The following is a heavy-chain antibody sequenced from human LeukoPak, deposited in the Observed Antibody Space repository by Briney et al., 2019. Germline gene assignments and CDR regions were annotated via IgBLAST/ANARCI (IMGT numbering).Heavy chain of an antibody. CDR3: ARDSRFGKLLIPYFDY. CDR2: ITSRSSSI. Sequence: PGGSLRLSCAASGFTVSSNYMSWVRQAPGKGLEWVSYITSRSSSIYYADSVKGRFTISRDNAQDSLYLQMNSLRDEDTAVYYCARDSRFGKLLIPYFDYWGRGTLVTVSS. CDR1: GFTVSSNY. V-gene: IGHV3-48*02. J-gene: IGHJ4*02. D-gene: IGHD3-10*01.